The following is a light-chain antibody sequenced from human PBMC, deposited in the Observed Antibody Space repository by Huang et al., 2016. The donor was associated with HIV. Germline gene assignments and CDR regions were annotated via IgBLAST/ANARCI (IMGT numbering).Light chain of an antibody. V-gene: IGKV3-11*01. CDR3: QQRSNWIT. CDR2: DAS. J-gene: IGKJ5*01. CDR1: QSVASY. Sequence: EIVLTQSPDTLSLSPGERATLSCRASQSVASYLAWYQQRPGPAPRLLIYDASNRATGIPARFSGSGSGTDFTLTISSLEPEDFAVYYCQQRSNWITFGQGTRLEIK.